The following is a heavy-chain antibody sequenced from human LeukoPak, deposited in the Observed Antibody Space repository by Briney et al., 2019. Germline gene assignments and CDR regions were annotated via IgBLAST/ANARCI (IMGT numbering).Heavy chain of an antibody. D-gene: IGHD4/OR15-4a*01. J-gene: IGHJ4*02. CDR2: IYPGDSDT. Sequence: GEALKISCQTSGFSFTNYWIAWGRQMPGKGLEWMGSIYPGDSDTRYSPSFQGQVTISADNSISPASLQWSGLRASDAAMYYCARKYDYNFDYWGQGTLVTVSS. V-gene: IGHV5-51*01. CDR3: ARKYDYNFDY. CDR1: GFSFTNYW.